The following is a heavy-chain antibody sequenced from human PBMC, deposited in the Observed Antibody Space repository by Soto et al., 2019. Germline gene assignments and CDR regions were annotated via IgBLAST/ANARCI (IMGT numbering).Heavy chain of an antibody. D-gene: IGHD5-12*01. CDR1: GFTFTNAW. J-gene: IGHJ4*01. CDR3: VKATDCVSQSGHGYLREEYYFDY. Sequence: EVQLVESGGGLVKPGGSLRLSCVASGFTFTNAWMTWVRRAPGKGLEWVGRITSRSDGGTKDFAAPVKGRFTIPRDDSANSFYLQMNALKIEDSAVYYCVKATDCVSQSGHGYLREEYYFDYWGHGTLVTVSS. CDR2: ITSRSDGGTK. V-gene: IGHV3-15*01.